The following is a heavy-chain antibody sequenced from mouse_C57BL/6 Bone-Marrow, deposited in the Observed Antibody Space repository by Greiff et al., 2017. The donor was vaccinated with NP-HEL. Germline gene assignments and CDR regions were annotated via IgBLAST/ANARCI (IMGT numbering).Heavy chain of an antibody. CDR1: GFSLTSYA. V-gene: IGHV2-9-1*01. J-gene: IGHJ4*01. CDR3: ARNVVWLLLGMDY. CDR2: IWPGGGT. D-gene: IGHD2-3*01. Sequence: QVQLKQSGPGLVAPSQSLSITCTVSGFSLTSYAISWVRQPPGKGLEWLGVIWPGGGTNYNSALKSRLSISKDNSKSQVFLKMNSLQTEDTARYYCARNVVWLLLGMDYWGQGTSVTVSS.